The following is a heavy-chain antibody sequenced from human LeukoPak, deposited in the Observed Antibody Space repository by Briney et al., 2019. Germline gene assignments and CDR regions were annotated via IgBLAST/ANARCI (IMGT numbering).Heavy chain of an antibody. D-gene: IGHD3-3*01. CDR1: GYTLTELS. CDR3: ARDLSRLRFFSDAFDI. CDR2: FDPEDGET. V-gene: IGHV1-24*01. J-gene: IGHJ3*02. Sequence: GASVKVSCKVSGYTLTELSMHWVRQAPGKGLEWMGGFDPEDGETIYAQKFQGRVTMTEDTSTDTAYMELSSLRSEDTAVYYCARDLSRLRFFSDAFDIWGQGTMVTVSS.